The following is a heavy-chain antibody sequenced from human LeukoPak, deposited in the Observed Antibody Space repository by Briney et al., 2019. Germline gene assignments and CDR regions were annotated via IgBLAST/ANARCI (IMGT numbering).Heavy chain of an antibody. D-gene: IGHD6-13*01. CDR3: ARGRGSWYVGDAFDI. J-gene: IGHJ3*02. CDR1: GGSITSSY. V-gene: IGHV4-59*01. CDR2: VYYSGTT. Sequence: SETLSLTCTVSGGSITSSYWSWIRQPPGKGLEWLGYVYYSGTTNYNPSLKSRVSISVDSSKKQFSLKLSSVTAADTAVYYCARGRGSWYVGDAFDIWGQGTMVTVSS.